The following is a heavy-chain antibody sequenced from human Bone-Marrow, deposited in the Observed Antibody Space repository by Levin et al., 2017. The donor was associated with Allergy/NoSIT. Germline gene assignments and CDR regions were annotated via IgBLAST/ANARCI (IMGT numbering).Heavy chain of an antibody. D-gene: IGHD2-2*01. Sequence: TGGSLRLSCTVSGGSISSYYWSWIRQPPGKGLEWIGYIYYNGNTNYSPSLKSRVTISVYTSNNQFFLDLNSVTAADTAVYYCARQLQDYAFDIWGQGTMVTVSS. J-gene: IGHJ3*02. V-gene: IGHV4-59*01. CDR3: ARQLQDYAFDI. CDR2: IYYNGNT. CDR1: GGSISSYY.